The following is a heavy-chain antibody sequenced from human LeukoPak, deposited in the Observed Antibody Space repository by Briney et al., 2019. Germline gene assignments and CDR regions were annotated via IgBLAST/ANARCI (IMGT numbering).Heavy chain of an antibody. CDR2: IYASGST. CDR3: ARLDILTAANFDP. V-gene: IGHV4-4*07. D-gene: IGHD3-9*01. J-gene: IGHJ5*02. CDR1: GDSISSYS. Sequence: SETLSLTCTVSGDSISSYSWNWIRQPAGKGLEWIGRIYASGSTNYNPSLQSRATMSVDTSKNHFSLRLSSVTAADTAVYYCARLDILTAANFDPWGQGTLVTVSS.